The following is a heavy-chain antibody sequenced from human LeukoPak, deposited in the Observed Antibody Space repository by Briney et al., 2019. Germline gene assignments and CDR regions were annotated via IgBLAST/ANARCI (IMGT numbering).Heavy chain of an antibody. CDR2: IYWDDDS. CDR1: GLSLTTSGVG. D-gene: IGHD5-18*01. Sequence: SGPTLVQPTQTLTLTCTFSGLSLTTSGVGVAWIRQPPGKALEWLALIYWDDDSRYSPSLKSRLTIAKDTSKNQVVLTLTNMDSVDTATYYCAHSQVFSYGSFHDAYDIWGLGMLVTVSS. J-gene: IGHJ3*02. V-gene: IGHV2-5*02. CDR3: AHSQVFSYGSFHDAYDI.